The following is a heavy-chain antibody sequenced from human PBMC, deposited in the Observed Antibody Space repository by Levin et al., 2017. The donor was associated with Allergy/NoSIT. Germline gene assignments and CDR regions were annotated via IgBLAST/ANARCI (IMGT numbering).Heavy chain of an antibody. J-gene: IGHJ4*02. V-gene: IGHV3-74*01. D-gene: IGHD2-15*01. Sequence: PGGSLRLSCAASGFTFSSYWKHWVRQAPGKGLVWVSRNNSDGTSTIYADSVKGRLTISRDNAKNTLYLQMNSLGAEETAVCYCAKSGCSGGSCSLDYWCQGTLVTVSS. CDR1: GFTFSSYW. CDR2: NNSDGTST. CDR3: AKSGCSGGSCSLDY.